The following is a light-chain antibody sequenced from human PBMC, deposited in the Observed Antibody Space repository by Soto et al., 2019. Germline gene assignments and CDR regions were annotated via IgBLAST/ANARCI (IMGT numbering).Light chain of an antibody. CDR2: KAS. CDR1: QSIDTW. Sequence: DIQMTQSPSTLSASVGDTVTITCRASQSIDTWLAWHQQKPGRAPKLLISKASILESGVPSRFSGSGSGTDFTLTISGLQPDDFATYYCQHYNSYGTFGQGTKVDIK. V-gene: IGKV1-5*03. CDR3: QHYNSYGT. J-gene: IGKJ1*01.